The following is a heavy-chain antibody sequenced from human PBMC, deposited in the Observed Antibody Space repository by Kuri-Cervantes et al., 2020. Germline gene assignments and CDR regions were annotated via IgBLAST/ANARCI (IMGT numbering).Heavy chain of an antibody. CDR2: IYPGDSDT. J-gene: IGHJ3*02. V-gene: IGHV5-51*01. CDR3: ARLVRVVGATTGEDAFDI. Sequence: GGSLRLSCKGSGYSFTSYWIGWVRQMPGKGLEWMGIIYPGDSDTRYSPSFQGQVTISADKSISTAYLQWSSLKASDTAMYYCARLVRVVGATTGEDAFDIWGQGTMVTVSS. D-gene: IGHD1-26*01. CDR1: GYSFTSYW.